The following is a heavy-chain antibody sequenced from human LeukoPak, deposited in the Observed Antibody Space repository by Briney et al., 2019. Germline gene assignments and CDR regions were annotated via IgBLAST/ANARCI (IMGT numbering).Heavy chain of an antibody. J-gene: IGHJ4*02. CDR3: ARKSGGVAGGFDY. Sequence: SETLSLTCTVSGGSISSYYWSWIRQPPGKGLEWIGYIYYSGSTNYNPSLKSRVTVSVDTSKNQFSLKLSSVTAADTAVYYCARKSGGVAGGFDYWGQGTLVTVSS. CDR1: GGSISSYY. V-gene: IGHV4-59*01. CDR2: IYYSGST. D-gene: IGHD6-19*01.